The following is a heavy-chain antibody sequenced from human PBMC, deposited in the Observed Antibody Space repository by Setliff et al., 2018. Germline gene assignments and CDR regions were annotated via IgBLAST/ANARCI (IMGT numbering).Heavy chain of an antibody. CDR1: GFTFSNYA. CDR2: TSFSGDNT. J-gene: IGHJ2*01. Sequence: GGSLRLSCVASGFTFSNYAIIWVRQAPGKGLEWVSTTSFSGDNTYYADSVKGRFTISRDNSKNTLDLQMNSLRVEDTAVYYCARELRSGHWYFDLWGRGTLVTVSS. D-gene: IGHD6-25*01. V-gene: IGHV3-23*01. CDR3: ARELRSGHWYFDL.